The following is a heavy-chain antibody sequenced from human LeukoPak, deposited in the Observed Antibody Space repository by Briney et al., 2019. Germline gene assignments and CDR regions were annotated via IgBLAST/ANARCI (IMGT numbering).Heavy chain of an antibody. V-gene: IGHV3-23*01. CDR2: ISGSGGST. J-gene: IGHJ4*02. D-gene: IGHD3-22*01. CDR3: AKVVGYYDSSGYTSPLNPTPIDY. CDR1: GFTFSSYA. Sequence: GGSLRLSCAASGFTFSSYAMSWVRQAPGKGLEWVSAISGSGGSTYYADSVKGRFTISRDNSKNTRYLQMNRLRAEDTAVYYCAKVVGYYDSSGYTSPLNPTPIDYWGQGTLVTVSS.